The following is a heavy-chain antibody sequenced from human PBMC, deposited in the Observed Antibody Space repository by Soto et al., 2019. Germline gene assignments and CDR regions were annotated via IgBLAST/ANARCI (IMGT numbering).Heavy chain of an antibody. V-gene: IGHV3-23*01. Sequence: SLILSCAASGFTFSSYAMSWVRQAPGKGLEWVSSISGSGTNTYYADSVRGRFTISSDNSKNTLYLQMNSLRVEDTAVYYCAKCSSGGSYYFPFDYWGPGTLVTVSS. CDR3: AKCSSGGSYYFPFDY. D-gene: IGHD1-26*01. CDR1: GFTFSSYA. CDR2: ISGSGTNT. J-gene: IGHJ4*02.